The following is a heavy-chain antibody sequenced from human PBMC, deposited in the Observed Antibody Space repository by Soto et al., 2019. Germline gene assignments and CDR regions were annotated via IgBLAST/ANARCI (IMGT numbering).Heavy chain of an antibody. V-gene: IGHV5-10-1*01. CDR2: IDPSDSQT. J-gene: IGHJ4*02. D-gene: IGHD5-18*01. CDR1: GYSFAGYW. Sequence: PGESLKISCKGSGYSFAGYWITWVRQKPGKGLEWMGRIDPSDSQTYYSPSFRGHVTISATKSITTVFLQWSSLRASDTAMYYCARQIYDTDTGPNFQYYFDSWGQGTPVTVSS. CDR3: ARQIYDTDTGPNFQYYFDS.